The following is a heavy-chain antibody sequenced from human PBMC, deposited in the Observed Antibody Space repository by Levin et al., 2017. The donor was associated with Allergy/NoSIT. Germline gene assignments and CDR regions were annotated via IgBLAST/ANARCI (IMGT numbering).Heavy chain of an antibody. CDR1: GGSISSGAYY. CDR2: IYYSGST. Sequence: SCTVSGGSISSGAYYWSWIRQHPGKGLEWIGYIYYSGSTYYNPPLKSRTTISVDTSKSQFSLKLSSVTAADTAVYYCARVRLRCLGCFDYWGQGTLVTVSS. CDR3: ARVRLRCLGCFDY. J-gene: IGHJ4*02. D-gene: IGHD4-17*01. V-gene: IGHV4-31*03.